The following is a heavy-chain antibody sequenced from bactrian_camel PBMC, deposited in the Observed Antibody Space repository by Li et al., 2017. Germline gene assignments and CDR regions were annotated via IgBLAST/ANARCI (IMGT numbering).Heavy chain of an antibody. V-gene: IGHV3S1*01. J-gene: IGHJ6*01. CDR3: AGYRASYCSGGYPGLGDFGY. CDR2: IYGGDGST. CDR1: EYTFSSYC. D-gene: IGHD2*01. Sequence: HVQLVESGGGSVQAGGSLRLSCVGSEYTFSSYCLGWFRQAPEKEREGVAAIYGGDGSTYYNESVKGRFTISQDNAKSTLYLQMNNLKPEDTGMYYCAGYRASYCSGGYPGLGDFGYRGQGTQVTVS.